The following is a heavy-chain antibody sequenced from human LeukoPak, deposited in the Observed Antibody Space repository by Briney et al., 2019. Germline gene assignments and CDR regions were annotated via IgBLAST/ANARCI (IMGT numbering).Heavy chain of an antibody. V-gene: IGHV4-59*01. CDR3: ARGAGWWNY. CDR2: VYYTGTT. J-gene: IGHJ4*02. D-gene: IGHD2-15*01. Sequence: PSETLSLPCTVSGDSMSSDYWSWLRQPPGRGLEWIAYVYYTGTTKYSPSLRSRATISLDTSQNQFSLRVTSVTAADTAVYYCARGAGWWNYWGQGTLVTVSS. CDR1: GDSMSSDY.